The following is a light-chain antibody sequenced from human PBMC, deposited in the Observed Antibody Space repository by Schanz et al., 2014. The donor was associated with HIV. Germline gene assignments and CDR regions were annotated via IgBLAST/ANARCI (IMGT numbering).Light chain of an antibody. J-gene: IGKJ3*01. Sequence: DMQMTQSPSTLSASVGDRVTITCRASQGLGRYLAWYQQKPGKAPKLLIYAASTLQSGVPSRFSGSGSGTEFTLTISSLQPEDFAIYYCQQLNRSPLTFGPGTKVDIK. CDR2: AAS. CDR1: QGLGRY. CDR3: QQLNRSPLT. V-gene: IGKV1-9*01.